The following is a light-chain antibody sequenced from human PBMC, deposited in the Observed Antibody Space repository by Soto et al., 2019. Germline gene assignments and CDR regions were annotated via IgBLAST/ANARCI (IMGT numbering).Light chain of an antibody. V-gene: IGKV3-15*01. Sequence: EIVMTQSPATLSVSPGEIATLSCRASQSISSDVAWYQQKPGQAPRLLIYGASTRATGIPARFSGSGSGTEFTHTISRLEPEDFAVYYCQQYGFLSRTFGQGTKVDNK. CDR1: QSISSD. J-gene: IGKJ1*01. CDR3: QQYGFLSRT. CDR2: GAS.